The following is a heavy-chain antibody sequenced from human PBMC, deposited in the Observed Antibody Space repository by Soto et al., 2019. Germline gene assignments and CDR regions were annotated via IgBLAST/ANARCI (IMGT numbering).Heavy chain of an antibody. CDR3: ARPVSSSRAVYFQH. Sequence: GGSLRLSCAASGFTFSSYSMNWVRQAPGKGLEWVSSISSSSSYIYYADSVKGRFTISRDNAKNSLYLQMNSLRAEDTAVYYCARPVSSSRAVYFQHWGQGTLVTVSS. J-gene: IGHJ1*01. D-gene: IGHD6-13*01. V-gene: IGHV3-21*01. CDR1: GFTFSSYS. CDR2: ISSSSSYI.